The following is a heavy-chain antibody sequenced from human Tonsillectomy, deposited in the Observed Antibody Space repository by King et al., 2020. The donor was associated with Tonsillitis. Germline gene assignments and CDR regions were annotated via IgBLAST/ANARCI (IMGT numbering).Heavy chain of an antibody. CDR1: GFTFGNYA. CDR2: ISSTGGST. J-gene: IGHJ6*02. V-gene: IGHV3-23*04. Sequence: VQLVESGGGLVQPGGSLTLSCATSGFTFGNYAMSWVRQAPGKGLEWVSAISSTGGSTYYADSVKGRFTISRDFSKNTLSLHMNSLGGEDTAVYYCAKDLFDYTYHYYPGLDVWGQGTTVIVS. D-gene: IGHD4-11*01. CDR3: AKDLFDYTYHYYPGLDV.